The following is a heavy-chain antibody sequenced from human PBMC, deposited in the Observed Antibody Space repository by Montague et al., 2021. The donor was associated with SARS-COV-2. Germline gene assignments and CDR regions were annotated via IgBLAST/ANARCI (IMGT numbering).Heavy chain of an antibody. V-gene: IGHV4-59*08. CDR3: ARAYMVGDAFDI. J-gene: IGHJ3*02. Sequence: SETLSLTCTVSGGSIRGCYWSWIRQSPGKGLEWIGYIYYSGSTNYNPSLKSRVTISVDTSKNQFSLRLSPVTAADTAVFYCARAYMVGDAFDIWGQGTMVTVSS. CDR1: GGSIRGCY. CDR2: IYYSGST. D-gene: IGHD1-26*01.